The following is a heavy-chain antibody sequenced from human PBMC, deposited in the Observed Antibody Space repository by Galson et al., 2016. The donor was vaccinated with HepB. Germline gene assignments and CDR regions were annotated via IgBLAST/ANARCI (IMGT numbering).Heavy chain of an antibody. V-gene: IGHV3-7*01. Sequence: SLRLSCAASGFTFSRHWMSRVRQAPGKGLEWVANIKQDGSEKYYVDSVKGRFTISRDNAKNSLYLQMNSLRAEDTAVYYCVRDSIRVVVATPWFDPWGQGTLVTVSS. D-gene: IGHD2-15*01. CDR3: VRDSIRVVVATPWFDP. CDR1: GFTFSRHW. J-gene: IGHJ5*02. CDR2: IKQDGSEK.